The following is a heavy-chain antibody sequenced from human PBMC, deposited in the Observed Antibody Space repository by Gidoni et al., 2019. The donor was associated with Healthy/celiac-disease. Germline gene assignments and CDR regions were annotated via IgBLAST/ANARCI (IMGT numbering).Heavy chain of an antibody. Sequence: AQLLESGGGVVQPGGSLSHSCAVPRFTFSSYALSWVRQAPGKGLNCDTAISDSGGTTYSRDTMKGGFTNTKDNPKNTLYLETNSLRDDDTAVYYCAKCTDYDDNWYFDVWGRGTLVTVSS. CDR1: RFTFSSYA. D-gene: IGHD4-17*01. CDR2: ISDSGGTT. CDR3: AKCTDYDDNWYFDV. V-gene: IGHV3-23*01. J-gene: IGHJ2*01.